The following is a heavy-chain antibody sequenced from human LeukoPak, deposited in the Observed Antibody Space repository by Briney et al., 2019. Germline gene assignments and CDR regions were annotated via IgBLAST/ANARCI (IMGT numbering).Heavy chain of an antibody. Sequence: ASVKVSCKASGYTFTSYGISWVRQATGQGLEWMGWISAYNGNTNYAQKLQGRVTMTTDTSTSTAYMELRSLRSDDTAVYYCARATIRSYCSSTSCYEVLSAFDIWGQGTMVTVSS. CDR3: ARATIRSYCSSTSCYEVLSAFDI. J-gene: IGHJ3*02. D-gene: IGHD2-2*01. V-gene: IGHV1-18*01. CDR2: ISAYNGNT. CDR1: GYTFTSYG.